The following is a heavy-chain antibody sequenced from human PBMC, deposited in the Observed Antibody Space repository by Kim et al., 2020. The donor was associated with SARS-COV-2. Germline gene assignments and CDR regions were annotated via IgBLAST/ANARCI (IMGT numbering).Heavy chain of an antibody. CDR1: GGSISSSSYY. Sequence: SETLSLTCTVSGGSISSSSYYWGWIRQPPGKGLEWIGSIYYSGSTYYNPSLKSRVTISVDTSKNQFSLKLSSVTAADTAVYYCASKEVEVVSGSYQGADFDYWGQGTLVTVSS. D-gene: IGHD3-16*02. V-gene: IGHV4-39*01. CDR3: ASKEVEVVSGSYQGADFDY. J-gene: IGHJ4*02. CDR2: IYYSGST.